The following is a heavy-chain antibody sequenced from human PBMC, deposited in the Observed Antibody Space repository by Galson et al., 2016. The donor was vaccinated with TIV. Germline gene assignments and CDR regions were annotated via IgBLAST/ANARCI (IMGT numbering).Heavy chain of an antibody. Sequence: QSGAEVKKPGESLKISCKGSGYSFTNYWIAWVRQMPGKGLEWMGIIYPDDSDTRYSQSFQGQVTISANKSISTAYLQWSSLKASDTAMKYCGVKRDYGVAFDIWGQGTMVTVSS. J-gene: IGHJ3*02. V-gene: IGHV5-51*01. CDR3: GVKRDYGVAFDI. D-gene: IGHD4-17*01. CDR2: IYPDDSDT. CDR1: GYSFTNYW.